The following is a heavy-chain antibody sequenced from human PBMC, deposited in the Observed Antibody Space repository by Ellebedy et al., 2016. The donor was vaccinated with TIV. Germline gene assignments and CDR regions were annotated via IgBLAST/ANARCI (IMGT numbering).Heavy chain of an antibody. Sequence: PGGSLRLSCVASGFTFGNYGMDWVRQAPGKGLEWVAFIRYNGGEKHFADSVEGRLTISRDNSKNTLYLQMSSLRPEDTAVYYCAKDVPYGDRAENFQHWGQGTLVTVAS. CDR3: AKDVPYGDRAENFQH. CDR1: GFTFGNYG. J-gene: IGHJ1*01. V-gene: IGHV3-30*02. CDR2: IRYNGGEK. D-gene: IGHD2-21*02.